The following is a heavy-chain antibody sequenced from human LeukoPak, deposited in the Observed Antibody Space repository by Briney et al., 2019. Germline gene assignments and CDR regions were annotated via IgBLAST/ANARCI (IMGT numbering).Heavy chain of an antibody. CDR2: IYYTGAI. Sequence: PSQTLSLTCTFSGASISTGGYYWTWIRQPPGEGLEWVGYIYYTGAIDYNPSLKSRLTISLDTSKNQFSLKLNSVTAADTAVYYCARDHSYYFGSETSTLDVWGQGTAVTVSS. V-gene: IGHV4-31*03. D-gene: IGHD3-10*01. CDR3: ARDHSYYFGSETSTLDV. CDR1: GASISTGGYY. J-gene: IGHJ6*02.